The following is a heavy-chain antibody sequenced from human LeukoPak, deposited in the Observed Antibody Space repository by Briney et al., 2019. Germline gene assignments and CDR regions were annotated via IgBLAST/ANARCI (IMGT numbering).Heavy chain of an antibody. Sequence: PGGSLRLSCAASGFTFSSYWMSWVRQAPGKGLEWVANIREDGNEKYYADSVKGQFTISRDNAKNSLFLQMDSLRAEDTAVYYCARDRTPSVVPAAMFDYWGQGTLDTVSS. J-gene: IGHJ4*02. CDR3: ARDRTPSVVPAAMFDY. V-gene: IGHV3-7*01. CDR1: GFTFSSYW. CDR2: IREDGNEK. D-gene: IGHD2-2*01.